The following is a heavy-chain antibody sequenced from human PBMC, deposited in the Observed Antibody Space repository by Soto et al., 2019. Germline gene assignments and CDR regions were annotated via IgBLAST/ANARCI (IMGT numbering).Heavy chain of an antibody. CDR1: GFTFNTYS. CDR3: ARAGGTTVTGLWHFDS. J-gene: IGHJ4*02. CDR2: IWYDGTQK. D-gene: IGHD4-17*01. Sequence: ALRLSCEASGFTFNTYSMHWVRQPPGKGLEWLAAIWYDGTQKYYADSVKGRFIISRDNSKKTPYLEMNSLRAEDTAVYYCARAGGTTVTGLWHFDSWGQGTLVTVSS. V-gene: IGHV3-33*01.